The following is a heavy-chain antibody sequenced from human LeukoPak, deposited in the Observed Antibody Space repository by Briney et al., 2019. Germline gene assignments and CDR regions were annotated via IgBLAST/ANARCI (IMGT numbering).Heavy chain of an antibody. D-gene: IGHD5-18*01. Sequence: GGCLRLSCAASGFTFNRYWMHWVRQVRGKEVVWGSHSHNHGNSVSYAESVKGRFTVSRDNAENTLYLQMNRLRAEDTAVYYCVRHSYGYDYWGRELCSPSPQ. CDR3: VRHSYGYDY. J-gene: IGHJ4*02. CDR2: SHNHGNSV. V-gene: IGHV3-74*01. CDR1: GFTFNRYW.